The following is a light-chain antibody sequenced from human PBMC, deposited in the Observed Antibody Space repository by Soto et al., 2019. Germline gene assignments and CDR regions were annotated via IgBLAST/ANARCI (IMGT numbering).Light chain of an antibody. V-gene: IGKV1-39*01. CDR2: AAS. CDR3: QQSYSTPRT. CDR1: QSISTY. J-gene: IGKJ2*02. Sequence: DIQMTQSPSSLSASVGDRVTITCRASQSISTYLDWYQQKVGKAPTLLIYAASSLHRGVPSRCSGSGSGTDFTLTISSLQPEDFATYYCQQSYSTPRTFGQGTKLEIK.